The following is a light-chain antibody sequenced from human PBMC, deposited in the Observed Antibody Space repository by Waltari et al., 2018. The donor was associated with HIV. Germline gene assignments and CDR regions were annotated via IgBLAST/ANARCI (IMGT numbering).Light chain of an antibody. J-gene: IGLJ2*01. Sequence: QSVLTQPPSASGTPGQRVTISCSGSSSTIGSNTVSWYQQHPGTAPKLLIYNNNERPSGVPDRFSVSTSGTSAALAISGLQSESEADYYCAAWDDSLNGVVFGGGTKLTVL. CDR1: SSTIGSNT. CDR2: NNN. V-gene: IGLV1-44*01. CDR3: AAWDDSLNGVV.